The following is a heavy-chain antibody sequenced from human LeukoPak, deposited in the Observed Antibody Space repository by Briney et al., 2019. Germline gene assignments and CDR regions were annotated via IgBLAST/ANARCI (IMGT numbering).Heavy chain of an antibody. J-gene: IGHJ4*02. CDR1: GGSFSGFH. V-gene: IGHV4-34*01. Sequence: PSETLSLTCAVYGGSFSGFHWSWIRQPPGKGLEWIGEINHSGSTKYNPSLKSRVTISVDTSKSQFSLKLSSVTSADPAFYYCARTGIDSGYTSVDYWGQGTLVTVSS. CDR2: INHSGST. D-gene: IGHD5-12*01. CDR3: ARTGIDSGYTSVDY.